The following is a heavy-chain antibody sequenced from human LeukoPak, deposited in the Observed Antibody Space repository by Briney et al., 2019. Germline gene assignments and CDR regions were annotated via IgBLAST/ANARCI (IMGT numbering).Heavy chain of an antibody. D-gene: IGHD6-6*01. CDR3: AREGPSSSSFDY. CDR2: IYSGGSA. J-gene: IGHJ4*02. Sequence: PGGSLRLSCAASGFTFNNYAMSWVRQAPGKGLEWVSVIYSGGSAYYADSVKGRFTISRHNSKNTLYLQMNSLRAEDTAVYYCAREGPSSSSFDYWGQGTLVTVSS. CDR1: GFTFNNYA. V-gene: IGHV3-53*04.